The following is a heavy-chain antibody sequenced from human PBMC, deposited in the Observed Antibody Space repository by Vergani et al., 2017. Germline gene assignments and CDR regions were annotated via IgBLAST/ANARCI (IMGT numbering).Heavy chain of an antibody. CDR1: GFTFSSYG. V-gene: IGHV3-33*01. D-gene: IGHD3-9*01. Sequence: QVQLVESGGGVVQPGRSLRLSCAASGFTFSSYGMHWVRQAPGKGLEWVAVIWYDGSNKYYADSVKGRFTISRDNSKNTLYLQMNSLRAEDTAVYYCARSMDDILTGYSSTGFDYWGQGTLVTVSS. CDR3: ARSMDDILTGYSSTGFDY. CDR2: IWYDGSNK. J-gene: IGHJ4*02.